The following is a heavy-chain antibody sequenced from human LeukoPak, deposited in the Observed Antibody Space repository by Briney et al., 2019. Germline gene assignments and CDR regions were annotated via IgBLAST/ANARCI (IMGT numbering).Heavy chain of an antibody. J-gene: IGHJ5*02. Sequence: GGSLRLSCTASGFTFGDYATSWVRQAPGKGLEWVGFIRSKAYGGTTEYAASVKGRFTISRDDSKSIAYLQMNSLKTEDTAVYYCTTETWFDPWGQGTLVTVSS. V-gene: IGHV3-49*04. CDR2: IRSKAYGGTT. CDR3: TTETWFDP. CDR1: GFTFGDYA.